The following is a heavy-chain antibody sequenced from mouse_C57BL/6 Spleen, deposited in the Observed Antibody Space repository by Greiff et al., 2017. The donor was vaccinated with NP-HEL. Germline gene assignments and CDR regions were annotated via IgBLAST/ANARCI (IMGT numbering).Heavy chain of an antibody. CDR1: GYAFSSYW. J-gene: IGHJ4*01. D-gene: IGHD1-1*01. CDR2: IYPGDGDT. V-gene: IGHV1-80*01. CDR3: ARGDGSSYGYYAMDY. Sequence: VQLQQSGAELVKPGASVKISCKASGYAFSSYWMNWVKQRPGKGLEWIGQIYPGDGDTNYNGKFKGKATLTADKSSSTAYMQLSSLTSEDSAVYFCARGDGSSYGYYAMDYWGQGTSVTVSS.